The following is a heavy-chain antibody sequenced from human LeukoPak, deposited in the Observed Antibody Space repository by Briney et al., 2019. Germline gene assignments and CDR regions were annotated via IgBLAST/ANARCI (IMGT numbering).Heavy chain of an antibody. CDR3: ARRHDYGDYGLDY. Sequence: GASVKVSCKASGYTFTGYYMHWVRQAPGQGLEWMGWINPNSGGTNYAQKLQGRVTMTRDTSISTAYMELSRLRSDDTAVYYCARRHDYGDYGLDYWGQGTLVTVSS. J-gene: IGHJ4*02. CDR2: INPNSGGT. D-gene: IGHD4-17*01. CDR1: GYTFTGYY. V-gene: IGHV1-2*02.